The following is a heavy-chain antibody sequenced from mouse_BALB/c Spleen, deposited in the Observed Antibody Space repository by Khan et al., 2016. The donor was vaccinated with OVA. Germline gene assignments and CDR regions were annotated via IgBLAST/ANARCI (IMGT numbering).Heavy chain of an antibody. Sequence: QVQLQQSGAELVRPGVSVKISCKGSGYTFTDFTMHWVKQSHAKSLEWIGVISTYYGDVTYNQKFKGKATMTVDKSSSTAYMELARLTSEDSAIYYGKRGGGNRFAYWGQGTLVTVSA. J-gene: IGHJ3*01. CDR1: GYTFTDFT. CDR2: ISTYYGDV. V-gene: IGHV1S137*01. CDR3: KRGGGNRFAY.